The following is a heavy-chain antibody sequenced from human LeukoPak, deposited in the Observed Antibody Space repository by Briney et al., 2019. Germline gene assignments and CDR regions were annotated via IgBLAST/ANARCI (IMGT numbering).Heavy chain of an antibody. J-gene: IGHJ4*02. D-gene: IGHD4-23*01. V-gene: IGHV3-23*01. CDR3: ARGIGGPDY. CDR1: GFTFSSFA. Sequence: GGSLRLSCAASGFTFSSFAMSWVRQAPGKGLEWVSAVSGSGGSTFYADSVKGRFTISRDNSKNTLFLQMNGLRAEDTAVYYCARGIGGPDYWGRGTLVTVSS. CDR2: VSGSGGST.